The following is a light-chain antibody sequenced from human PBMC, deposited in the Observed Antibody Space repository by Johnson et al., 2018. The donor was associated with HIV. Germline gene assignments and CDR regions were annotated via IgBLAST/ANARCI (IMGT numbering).Light chain of an antibody. CDR3: GTWDSSLSSYV. Sequence: QSVLTQPPSVSAAPGQKVTISCSGSSSNIGNNYVSWYQQLPGTAPKLLIYENNKRPSGIPDRFSGSKSGTSDTLGITGLQTGDEADDYCGTWDSSLSSYVFGTGTKVTVL. CDR1: SSNIGNNY. V-gene: IGLV1-51*02. J-gene: IGLJ1*01. CDR2: ENN.